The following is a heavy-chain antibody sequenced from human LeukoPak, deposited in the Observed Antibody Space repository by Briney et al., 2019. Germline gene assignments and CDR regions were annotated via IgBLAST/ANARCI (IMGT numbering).Heavy chain of an antibody. CDR3: ARIGYNHYFDY. CDR2: INPDSGGT. CDR1: GYTFTDYY. V-gene: IGHV1-2*02. Sequence: ASVKVSCKASGYTFTDYYLHWVRQAPGQGLEWMGWINPDSGGTNYAQTFQGRVTMTRDTSITTAYMELSRLRSDDTAVYFCARIGYNHYFDYWGQGTLVTVSS. J-gene: IGHJ4*02. D-gene: IGHD5-24*01.